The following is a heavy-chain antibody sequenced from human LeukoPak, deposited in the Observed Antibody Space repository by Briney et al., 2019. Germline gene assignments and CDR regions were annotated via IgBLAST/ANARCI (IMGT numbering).Heavy chain of an antibody. CDR2: IKWSSDGTP. D-gene: IGHD2-15*01. CDR3: TTDAAYCSGASCYARFDY. CDR1: VYPYQNAR. V-gene: IGHV3-15*01. Sequence: GGSLRLSCAASVYPYQNARKSWARQALGKGLEGVGRIKWSSDGTPDYAAPVKGRFNISRDDSKNTLYLQMNSVKTQDTVVYYCTTDAAYCSGASCYARFDYWGQGTLVTVSS. J-gene: IGHJ4*02.